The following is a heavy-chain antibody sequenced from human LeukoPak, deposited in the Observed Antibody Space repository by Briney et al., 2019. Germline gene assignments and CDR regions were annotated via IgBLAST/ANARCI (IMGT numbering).Heavy chain of an antibody. V-gene: IGHV3-21*01. Sequence: GGSLRPSCAASGFTFSSYSMNWVRQAPGKGLEWVSSISSSSSYIYYADSVKGRFTISRDNAKNSLYLQMNSLRAEDTAVYYCARDLGPYPGGSFDYWGQGTLVTVSS. J-gene: IGHJ4*02. CDR2: ISSSSSYI. CDR3: ARDLGPYPGGSFDY. CDR1: GFTFSSYS.